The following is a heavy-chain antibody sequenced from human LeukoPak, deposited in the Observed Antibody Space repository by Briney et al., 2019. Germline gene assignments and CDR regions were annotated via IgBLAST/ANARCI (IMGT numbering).Heavy chain of an antibody. J-gene: IGHJ4*02. V-gene: IGHV3-23*01. CDR2: ISGSGGST. CDR3: AKDRGTGTNND. Sequence: PGGSLRLSCVASGFTFSDYVMSWVRQAPGKGLEWVSAISGSGGSTYYADSVKGRFTISRDNSNNTLFVQMNSLRAEDTAVYYCAKDRGTGTNNDWGQGILVTVSS. D-gene: IGHD1-1*01. CDR1: GFTFSDYV.